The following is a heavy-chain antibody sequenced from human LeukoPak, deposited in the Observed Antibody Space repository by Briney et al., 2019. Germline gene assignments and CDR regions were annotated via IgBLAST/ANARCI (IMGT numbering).Heavy chain of an antibody. CDR1: GYTFTGYY. D-gene: IGHD3-16*02. CDR2: INPNSGGT. V-gene: IGHV1-2*04. Sequence: ASVKVSCKASGYTFTGYYMHWVRQAPGQGLEWMGWINPNSGGTNYAQKFQGWATMTRDTSISTAYMELSRLRSDDTAVYYCARSRIMITFGGVIVTYGMDVWGQGTTVTVSS. J-gene: IGHJ6*02. CDR3: ARSRIMITFGGVIVTYGMDV.